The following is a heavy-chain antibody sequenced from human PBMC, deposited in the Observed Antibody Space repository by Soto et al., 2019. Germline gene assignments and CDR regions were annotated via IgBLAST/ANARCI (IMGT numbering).Heavy chain of an antibody. CDR3: ARGSDYYDSSGYHFGVFDY. J-gene: IGHJ4*02. CDR2: ISGSGGST. Sequence: GGSLRLSCAASGFTFSSYAMSWVRQAPGKGLEWVSAISGSGGSTYYADSVKGRFTISRDNSKNTLYLQMNSLRAEDTAVYYCARGSDYYDSSGYHFGVFDYWGQGTLVTVSS. CDR1: GFTFSSYA. D-gene: IGHD3-22*01. V-gene: IGHV3-23*01.